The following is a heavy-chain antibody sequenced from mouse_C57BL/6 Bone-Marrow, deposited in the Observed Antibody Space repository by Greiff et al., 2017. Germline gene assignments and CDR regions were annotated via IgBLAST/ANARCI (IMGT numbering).Heavy chain of an antibody. V-gene: IGHV1-59*01. D-gene: IGHD1-1*01. J-gene: IGHJ1*03. CDR2: IDPSDSYT. Sequence: QVQLQQPGAELVRPGTSVKLSCKASGYTFTSYWMHWVKQRPGQGLEWIGVIDPSDSYTNYNQKFKGKATLTVDTSSSTAYMQLSSLTSEDSAVYYCALVYYGSSYWYFDVWGTGTTVTVSS. CDR3: ALVYYGSSYWYFDV. CDR1: GYTFTSYW.